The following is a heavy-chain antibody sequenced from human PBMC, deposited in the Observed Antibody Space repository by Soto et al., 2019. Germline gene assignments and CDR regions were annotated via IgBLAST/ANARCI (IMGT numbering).Heavy chain of an antibody. D-gene: IGHD6-19*01. CDR2: ISHSGSTV. CDR3: ARDPAVGSSGWYYFDY. J-gene: IGHJ4*02. CDR1: GFSFSSHS. V-gene: IGHV3-48*02. Sequence: EVQLVESGGGLVQPGGSLRLSCVASGFSFSSHSMNWVRQSPGKGLEWVSYISHSGSTVYYADSVRGRFTISRDSAKDSLYLQMSSLRDEDTAVYYCARDPAVGSSGWYYFDYWRQGTLVTVSS.